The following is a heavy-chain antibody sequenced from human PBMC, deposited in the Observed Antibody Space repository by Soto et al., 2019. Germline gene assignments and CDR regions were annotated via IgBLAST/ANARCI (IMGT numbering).Heavy chain of an antibody. Sequence: GESLKISCKGSGYSFTSYWTAWVRQMPGKGLECMGIIYPGDSDTRYSPSFQGQVTISADKSISTAYLQWSSLKASDTAMYYCARFRSGSYLYYYGMDVWGQGTTVTVSS. D-gene: IGHD3-10*01. J-gene: IGHJ6*02. V-gene: IGHV5-51*03. CDR3: ARFRSGSYLYYYGMDV. CDR1: GYSFTSYW. CDR2: IYPGDSDT.